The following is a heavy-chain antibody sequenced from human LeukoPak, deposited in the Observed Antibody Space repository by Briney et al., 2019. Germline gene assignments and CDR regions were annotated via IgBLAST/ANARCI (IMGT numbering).Heavy chain of an antibody. CDR3: TTDRGNTPFDY. Sequence: PGGALRLSCAASRCTFSNAWMSWVRQAPGKELDGVGGIKSKTDDGTTHYAAPVKGRFTISRDDSKNTLYLQMNRLKTEDTAVYYCTTDRGNTPFDYWGQGTLVTVSS. CDR1: RCTFSNAW. D-gene: IGHD1-26*01. J-gene: IGHJ4*02. CDR2: IKSKTDDGTT. V-gene: IGHV3-15*01.